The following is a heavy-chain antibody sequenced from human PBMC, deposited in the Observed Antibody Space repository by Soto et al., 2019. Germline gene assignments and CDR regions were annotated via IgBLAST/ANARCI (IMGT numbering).Heavy chain of an antibody. CDR2: IIPILGIA. CDR3: ARELVATTPTYYFDY. V-gene: IGHV1-69*04. Sequence: SVKVSFKASGGTFSSYTISWVRQAPGQGLEWMGRIIPILGIANYAQKFQGRVTITADKSTSTAYMELRSLRSEDTAVYYCARELVATTPTYYFDYWGQGTLVTVSS. D-gene: IGHD5-12*01. CDR1: GGTFSSYT. J-gene: IGHJ4*02.